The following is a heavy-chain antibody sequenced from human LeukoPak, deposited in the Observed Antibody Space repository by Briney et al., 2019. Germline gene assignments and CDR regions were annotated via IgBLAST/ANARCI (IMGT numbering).Heavy chain of an antibody. CDR1: GFTLRRYR. CDR3: ARKKQVWATYIDY. Sequence: PGGSLRLSCAASGFTLRRYRMSWVRQAPGKGLEWVANIKNDGREIYYADSVKGRFTISRDNAKNSLSLQMDSLRAEDTAVYYCARKKQVWATYIDYWGQGTLVTVSS. D-gene: IGHD1-26*01. V-gene: IGHV3-7*01. CDR2: IKNDGREI. J-gene: IGHJ4*02.